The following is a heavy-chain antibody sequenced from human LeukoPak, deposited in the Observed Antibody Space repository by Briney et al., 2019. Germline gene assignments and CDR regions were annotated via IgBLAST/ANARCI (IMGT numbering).Heavy chain of an antibody. CDR2: ISSNGGST. D-gene: IGHD6-19*01. CDR3: VKGGGYSSGWYGVGSNWFDP. Sequence: PGGSLRLSCSASGSTFSSYAMHWVRQAPGKGLEYVSGISSNGGSTYYADSVKGRFTISRDNSKNTLYLQMSSLRAEDTAVYYCVKGGGYSSGWYGVGSNWFDPWGQGTLVTVSS. J-gene: IGHJ5*02. V-gene: IGHV3-64D*06. CDR1: GSTFSSYA.